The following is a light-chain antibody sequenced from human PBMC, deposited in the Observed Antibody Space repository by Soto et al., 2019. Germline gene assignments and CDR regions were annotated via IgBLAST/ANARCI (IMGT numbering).Light chain of an antibody. V-gene: IGKV3-11*01. CDR2: DAS. CDR1: QSVGRH. CDR3: QQRNDWRRGT. Sequence: IVFTQSPATLSFSPVEISTLSFIASQSVGRHLAWYQQKPGQAPRLLIYDASYRATGVPGRFSGSGSGTDFTLTIGSLEPDDFAVYYCQQRNDWRRGTFGQGTRLEIK. J-gene: IGKJ5*01.